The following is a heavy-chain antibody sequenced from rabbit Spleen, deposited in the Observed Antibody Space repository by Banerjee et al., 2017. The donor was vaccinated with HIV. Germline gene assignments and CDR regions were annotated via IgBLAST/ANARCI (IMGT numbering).Heavy chain of an antibody. CDR2: INTATGKG. Sequence: QEQLVESGGGLVQPEGSLTLTCKASRFSFRDRDVMCWVRQAPGKGLEWIACINTATGKGVYANCAKGRFAFSLTSSPPVTLQITSLTAADAATYFCARDLAAWNLGSYAFNLWAQGSLVTV. V-gene: IGHV1S45*01. CDR3: ARDLAAWNLGSYAFNL. D-gene: IGHD1-1*01. CDR1: RFSFRDRDV. J-gene: IGHJ4*01.